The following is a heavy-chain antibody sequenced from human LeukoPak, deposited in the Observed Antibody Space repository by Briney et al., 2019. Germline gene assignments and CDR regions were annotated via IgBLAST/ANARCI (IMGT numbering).Heavy chain of an antibody. CDR3: ARHGRTTSGSWYGAFDY. D-gene: IGHD6-13*01. CDR2: IYYSGST. J-gene: IGHJ4*02. Sequence: SETLSLTCTVSGGSISSHYWSWIRQPPGKGLEWIGYIYYSGSTNYNPSLKSRVTISVDTSKNQFSLKLSSVTAADTAVYYCARHGRTTSGSWYGAFDYWGQGTLVTVSS. CDR1: GGSISSHY. V-gene: IGHV4-59*08.